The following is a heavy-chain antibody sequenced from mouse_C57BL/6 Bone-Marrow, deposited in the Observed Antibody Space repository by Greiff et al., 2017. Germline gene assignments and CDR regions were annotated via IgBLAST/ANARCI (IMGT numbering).Heavy chain of an antibody. J-gene: IGHJ2*01. CDR2: ISSGGSYT. V-gene: IGHV5-6*01. Sequence: EVQLVESGGDLVKPGGSLKLSCAASGFTFSSYGMSWVRQTPDKRLEWVATISSGGSYTYYPDSVKGRFTSSRDNAKNTLYLQMSSLKSEDTAMYYCDRPPDLYYFDYWGQGTTLTVSS. CDR1: GFTFSSYG. CDR3: DRPPDLYYFDY.